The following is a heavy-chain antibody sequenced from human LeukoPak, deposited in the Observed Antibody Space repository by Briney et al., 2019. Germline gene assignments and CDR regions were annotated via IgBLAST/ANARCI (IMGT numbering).Heavy chain of an antibody. CDR3: ARDSRTSDGSTNPSSGGWGTQNEKQYNWFDP. J-gene: IGHJ5*02. Sequence: PGGSLRLSCAASGFTFSDYYMSWIRQAPGKGLEWVSYISSSGSTIYYADSVKGRFTISRDNAKNSLYLQMNSLRAEDTAVYYCARDSRTSDGSTNPSSGGWGTQNEKQYNWFDPWGQGTLVTVSS. CDR1: GFTFSDYY. CDR2: ISSSGSTI. D-gene: IGHD6-19*01. V-gene: IGHV3-11*04.